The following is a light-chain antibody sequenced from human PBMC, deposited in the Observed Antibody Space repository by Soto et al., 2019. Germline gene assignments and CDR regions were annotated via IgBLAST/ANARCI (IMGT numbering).Light chain of an antibody. CDR2: EVN. CDR3: NSYAGNTILV. V-gene: IGLV2-8*01. Sequence: QSVLTQPPSASGSPGQSVTISCTGTSSDVGGYHYVSWYQQHPGKAPKLMIYEVNKRPSGVPDRFSGSKSGNTASLTVSGLHAEDEADSYCNSYAGNTILVFGGGTKLTVL. J-gene: IGLJ2*01. CDR1: SSDVGGYHY.